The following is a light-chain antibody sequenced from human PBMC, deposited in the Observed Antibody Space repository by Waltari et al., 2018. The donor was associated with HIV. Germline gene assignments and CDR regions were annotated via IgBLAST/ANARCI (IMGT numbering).Light chain of an antibody. V-gene: IGKV2-30*01. CDR1: ERLIYSDGNTY. CDR3: MQGTHWPPT. CDR2: RVS. Sequence: TQSPVSLSVSLGQPASISCTSSERLIYSDGNTYLNWFRQRPGQSPRRLLIRVSNLDPGVGDRSSGSGSGMNFTLTISRVEAEDVGFYYCMQGTHWPPTFGGGTRLDIK. J-gene: IGKJ2*01.